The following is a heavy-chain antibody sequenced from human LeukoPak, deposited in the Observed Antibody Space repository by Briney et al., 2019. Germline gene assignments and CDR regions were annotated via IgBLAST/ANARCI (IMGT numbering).Heavy chain of an antibody. CDR1: GGSICSGGYS. CDR2: IYHSGST. D-gene: IGHD6-19*01. J-gene: IGHJ4*02. CDR3: ARGGIAVAGNIDY. Sequence: SETLSLTCAVSGGSICSGGYSWSWIRQPPGKGLEWIGYIYHSGSTYYNPSLKSRVTISVDRSKNQFSLKLSSVTAVDTAVYYCARGGIAVAGNIDYWGQGTLVTVSS. V-gene: IGHV4-30-2*01.